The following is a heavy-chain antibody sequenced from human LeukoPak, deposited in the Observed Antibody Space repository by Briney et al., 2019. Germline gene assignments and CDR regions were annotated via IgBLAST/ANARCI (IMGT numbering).Heavy chain of an antibody. CDR1: GFTFSSYA. CDR2: ITASGTYT. Sequence: GGSLRLSCAASGFTFSSYAMGWVRQAPGKGLEWVSPITASGTYTNYADSLKGRFSISRHNSMNTLYLQMSSLRAEDTAMYYCVKRRGADKGHFDYWGQGALVTVPS. D-gene: IGHD3-10*01. J-gene: IGHJ4*02. V-gene: IGHV3-23*01. CDR3: VKRRGADKGHFDY.